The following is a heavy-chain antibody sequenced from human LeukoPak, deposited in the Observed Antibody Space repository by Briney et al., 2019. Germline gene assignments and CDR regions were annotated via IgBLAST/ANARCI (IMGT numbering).Heavy chain of an antibody. CDR1: GYTFTGYY. CDR2: INPNSGGT. CDR3: ARAGAAVAGPLDY. Sequence: ASVKVSCKASGYTFTGYYMHWGRQAPGQGLEWMGWINPNSGGTNYAQKFQGRVTMTRDTSISTAYMELSRLRSDDTAVYYCARAGAAVAGPLDYWGQGTLVTVSS. V-gene: IGHV1-2*02. D-gene: IGHD6-19*01. J-gene: IGHJ4*02.